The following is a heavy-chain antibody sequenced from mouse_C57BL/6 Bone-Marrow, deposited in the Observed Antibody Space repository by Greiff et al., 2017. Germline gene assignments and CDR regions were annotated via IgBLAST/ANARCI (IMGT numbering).Heavy chain of an antibody. CDR1: GYTFTNYW. V-gene: IGHV1-64*01. CDR2: MHPNGGSP. CDR3: ARSYDYDDYTMDY. D-gene: IGHD2-4*01. J-gene: IGHJ4*01. Sequence: QVQLQQPGAELVKPGASVKLSCKASGYTFTNYWMHWVKQRPGQGLEWIGMMHPNGGSPEYNEKFKSEATLSVDKSSGTAYMELSSLTSEDSAVYYCARSYDYDDYTMDYWGQGTSVTVSS.